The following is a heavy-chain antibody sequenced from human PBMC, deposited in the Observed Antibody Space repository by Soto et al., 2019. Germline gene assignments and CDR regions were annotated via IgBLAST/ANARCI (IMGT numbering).Heavy chain of an antibody. CDR3: ARDLLEGYGHARQPDY. D-gene: IGHD5-18*01. CDR2: ITSSNTYI. V-gene: IGHV3-21*06. CDR1: GFTFSAYS. J-gene: IGHJ4*02. Sequence: EVQLVESGGGLVQPGGSLRLSCAASGFTFSAYSMSWVRQAPGQGLEWVSSITSSNTYIYYTRSVEGRFTISRDDAKNSLHLQMNSLRAEDTAVYYCARDLLEGYGHARQPDYWGQGTLVTVSS.